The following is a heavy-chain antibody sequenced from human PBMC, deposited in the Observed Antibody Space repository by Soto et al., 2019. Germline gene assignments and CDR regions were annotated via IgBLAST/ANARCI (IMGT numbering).Heavy chain of an antibody. V-gene: IGHV3-49*01. Sequence: GGSLRLSCTASGFTFGDYAMSWFRQAPGKGLEWVGFIRSKAYGGTTEYAASVKGRFTISRDGSKSIAYLQMNSLKTEDTAVYYCTRCSSSWPDNWFDPWGQGTLVTVSS. CDR3: TRCSSSWPDNWFDP. J-gene: IGHJ5*02. D-gene: IGHD6-13*01. CDR1: GFTFGDYA. CDR2: IRSKAYGGTT.